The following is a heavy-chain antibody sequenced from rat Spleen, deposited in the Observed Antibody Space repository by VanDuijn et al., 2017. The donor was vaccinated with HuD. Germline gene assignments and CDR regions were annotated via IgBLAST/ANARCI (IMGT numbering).Heavy chain of an antibody. V-gene: IGHV5-17*01. CDR1: GFTFSDYA. D-gene: IGHD1-12*02. CDR2: IIYDGST. J-gene: IGHJ3*01. Sequence: EVQLVESGGGLVQPGRSLKLSCAASGFTFSDYAMAWVRQAPKKGLEWVATIIYDGSTYYRDSVKGRFTISRDNAKSTLDLQMDGLRSEDTAAYVCTTDGTWCGYWGQGTLVTVSS. CDR3: TTDGTWCGY.